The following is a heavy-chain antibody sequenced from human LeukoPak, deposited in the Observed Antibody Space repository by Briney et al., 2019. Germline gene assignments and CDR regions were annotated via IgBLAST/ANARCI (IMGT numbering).Heavy chain of an antibody. V-gene: IGHV4-61*02. Sequence: PSQTLSLTCTVSGGSISSGSYYWSWIRQPAGKGLEWIGRIYTSGSTNYNPSLKSRITISVDTSKNQFSLKLSSVTAADTAVYYCARLGIAAAGTYYYYMDVWGKGTTDTVSS. D-gene: IGHD6-13*01. CDR2: IYTSGST. J-gene: IGHJ6*03. CDR3: ARLGIAAAGTYYYYMDV. CDR1: GGSISSGSYY.